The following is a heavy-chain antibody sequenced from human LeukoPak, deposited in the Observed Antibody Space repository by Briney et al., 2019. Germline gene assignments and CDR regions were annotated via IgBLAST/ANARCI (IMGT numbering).Heavy chain of an antibody. Sequence: SETLSLTCTVSGGSISRYYWNWIRQPPGKGLEWIGYIYYSGSTNYNPSLKSRVTISVDTSKNQFSLKLSSVTAADTAVYYCARAAAGTWYFDYWGQGTLVTVSS. CDR3: ARAAAGTWYFDY. V-gene: IGHV4-59*01. J-gene: IGHJ4*02. CDR2: IYYSGST. D-gene: IGHD6-13*01. CDR1: GGSISRYY.